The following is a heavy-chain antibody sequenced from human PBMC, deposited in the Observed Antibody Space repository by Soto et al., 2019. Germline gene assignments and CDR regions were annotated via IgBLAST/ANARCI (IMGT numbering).Heavy chain of an antibody. CDR3: ARLSGYDPAGAAEK. CDR1: GASVSSAEHY. CDR2: TYYSGGS. V-gene: IGHV4-30-4*01. D-gene: IGHD5-12*01. J-gene: IGHJ4*02. Sequence: SETLSLTCTLSGASVSSAEHYWSWIRQPPGKGLEWIGYTYYSGGSYYNASLQRRVSISVDTSQNQFSLKLTSVTAADTAVYYCARLSGYDPAGAAEKWGPGILVTVSA.